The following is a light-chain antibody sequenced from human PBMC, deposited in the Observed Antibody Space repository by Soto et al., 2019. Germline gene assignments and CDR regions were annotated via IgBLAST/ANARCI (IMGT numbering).Light chain of an antibody. V-gene: IGLV3-1*01. Sequence: SYELTQPPSVSVSPGQTASITCSGDKLGNKYACWYQQKPAQSPVLVIYQDIKRPSGIPERFSGSNSGNTATLTISGTQAMDEAAYYCQAWDSSTVVFGGGTKLTVL. CDR2: QDI. J-gene: IGLJ2*01. CDR3: QAWDSSTVV. CDR1: KLGNKY.